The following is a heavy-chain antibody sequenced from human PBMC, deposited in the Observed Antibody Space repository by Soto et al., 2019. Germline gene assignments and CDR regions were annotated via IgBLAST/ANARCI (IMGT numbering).Heavy chain of an antibody. V-gene: IGHV4-31*11. Sequence: QVQLQESGPGLVKPSQTLSLTCAVSGGSLNSGGYYWSWIRQRPGKGLEWIGYMYYSGSPYYNPSLRSRLTMSVDTSKNHFSLKLSPVTAADTAVYYCARGNYGDPYYFDYWGQGILVTVSS. J-gene: IGHJ4*02. CDR3: ARGNYGDPYYFDY. CDR1: GGSLNSGGYY. CDR2: MYYSGSP. D-gene: IGHD4-17*01.